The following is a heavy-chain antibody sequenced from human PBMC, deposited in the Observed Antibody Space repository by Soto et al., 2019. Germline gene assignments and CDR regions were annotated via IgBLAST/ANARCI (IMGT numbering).Heavy chain of an antibody. CDR3: ARDPPDRDYIWGSYRYRDFDY. J-gene: IGHJ4*02. CDR2: IIPILGIA. Sequence: QVQLVQSGAEVKKPGSSVKVSCKASGGTFSSYTISWVRQAPGQGLEWMGRIIPILGIANYAQKFQGRVTITADKSTSTAYMELSSLRSEDTAVYYCARDPPDRDYIWGSYRYRDFDYWGQGTLVTVSS. V-gene: IGHV1-69*08. D-gene: IGHD3-16*02. CDR1: GGTFSSYT.